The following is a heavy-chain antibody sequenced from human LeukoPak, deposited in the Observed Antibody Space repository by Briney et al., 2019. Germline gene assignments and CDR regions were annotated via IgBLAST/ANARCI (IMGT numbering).Heavy chain of an antibody. J-gene: IGHJ3*02. CDR1: GFTFSSYA. Sequence: PGGSLRLSCAASGFTFSSYAMSWVRQAPGKGLEWVSSISGSGASTFYADSVKGRFTISRDNSRSTVYLQMNSLKAEDTAVYYCAKGESGPDPHYDGLDIWGQGTMVTVSS. CDR3: AKGESGPDPHYDGLDI. V-gene: IGHV3-23*01. D-gene: IGHD3-10*01. CDR2: ISGSGAST.